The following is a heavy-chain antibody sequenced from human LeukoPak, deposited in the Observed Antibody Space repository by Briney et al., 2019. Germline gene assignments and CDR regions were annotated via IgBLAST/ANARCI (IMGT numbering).Heavy chain of an antibody. V-gene: IGHV4-61*02. Sequence: PSETLSLTCTVSWGSISSGSYYWSWIRQPAGKGLEWVGRIYTSGSTDYNPSLKSRVTISADTSKNQLSLKPISVPPADTPVYSWARAIAPPPGIAAAGRIDYWGQGTLVTVSS. CDR2: IYTSGST. CDR1: WGSISSGSYY. CDR3: ARAIAPPPGIAAAGRIDY. J-gene: IGHJ4*02. D-gene: IGHD6-13*01.